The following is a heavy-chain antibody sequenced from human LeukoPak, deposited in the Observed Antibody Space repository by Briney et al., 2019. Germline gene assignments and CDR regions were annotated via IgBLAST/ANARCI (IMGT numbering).Heavy chain of an antibody. CDR2: FYYTGST. D-gene: IGHD4-23*01. Sequence: SETLSLTCAVYGGSFSTYYWSWIRQPPGKGLDWIGSFYYTGSTNYNPSLRSRVTISLDTSKNQISLRLSSVTAADTAVYYCARGGNALDYWGQGTLVTVSS. V-gene: IGHV4-59*01. CDR3: ARGGNALDY. CDR1: GGSFSTYY. J-gene: IGHJ4*02.